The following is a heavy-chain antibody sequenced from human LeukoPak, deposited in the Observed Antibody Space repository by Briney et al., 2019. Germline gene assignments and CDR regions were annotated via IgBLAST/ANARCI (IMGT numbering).Heavy chain of an antibody. Sequence: SETLSLTCTVSGYSISSGYYWGWIRQPPGKGLEWVGSFYHSGSTNYNPSLKSRVTISVDTSKNQFSLKLSSVTAADTAVYYCARVNSDDYVWGSYRYNWFDPWGQGTLVTVSS. CDR2: FYHSGST. V-gene: IGHV4-38-2*02. CDR1: GYSISSGYY. CDR3: ARVNSDDYVWGSYRYNWFDP. J-gene: IGHJ5*02. D-gene: IGHD3-16*02.